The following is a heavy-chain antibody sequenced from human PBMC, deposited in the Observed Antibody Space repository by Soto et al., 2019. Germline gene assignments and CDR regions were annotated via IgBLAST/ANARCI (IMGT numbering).Heavy chain of an antibody. Sequence: GASVKVSCKASGYTFTGYYMHWVRQAPGQVLEWMGWINPNSGGTNYAQKFQGWVTMTRDTSISTAYMELSRLRSDDTAVYYCARGSFDWLLSQVGPYYFDYWGQGTLVTVSS. V-gene: IGHV1-2*04. CDR1: GYTFTGYY. J-gene: IGHJ4*02. CDR3: ARGSFDWLLSQVGPYYFDY. D-gene: IGHD3-9*01. CDR2: INPNSGGT.